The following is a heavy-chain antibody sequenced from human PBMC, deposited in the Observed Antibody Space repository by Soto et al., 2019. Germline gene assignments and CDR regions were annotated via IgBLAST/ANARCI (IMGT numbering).Heavy chain of an antibody. CDR2: ISGSGGST. CDR3: AKDRPIYYDSSGYYSFGY. CDR1: GFTFSSYA. D-gene: IGHD3-22*01. V-gene: IGHV3-23*01. J-gene: IGHJ4*02. Sequence: GGSLRLSCAASGFTFSSYAMSWVRQAPGKGLEWVSVISGSGGSTYYADSVKGRFTISRDNSKNTLYLKMNSLRAEDTAVYYCAKDRPIYYDSSGYYSFGYWGQGPLVTVS.